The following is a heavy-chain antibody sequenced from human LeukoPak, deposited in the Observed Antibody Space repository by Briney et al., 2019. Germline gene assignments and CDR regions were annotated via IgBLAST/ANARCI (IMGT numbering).Heavy chain of an antibody. D-gene: IGHD1-26*01. V-gene: IGHV3-23*01. CDR2: ISGSGGST. CDR3: TRTMGGGYSPFDY. Sequence: GGSLRLSCAASGFTFSRYAMSWVRQAPGKGLEWVSAISGSGGSTYYADSVKGRFTISRDNSKNTLYLQMNSLRAEDTAVYYCTRTMGGGYSPFDYWGQGTLVTVSS. J-gene: IGHJ4*02. CDR1: GFTFSRYA.